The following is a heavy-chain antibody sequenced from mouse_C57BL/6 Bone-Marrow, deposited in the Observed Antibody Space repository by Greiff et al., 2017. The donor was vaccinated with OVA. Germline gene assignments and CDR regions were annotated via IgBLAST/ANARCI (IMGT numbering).Heavy chain of an antibody. CDR2: INPSNGGT. CDR3: AREGKLLGKNYAMDY. V-gene: IGHV1-53*01. D-gene: IGHD2-12*01. Sequence: QVQLQQPGTELVKPGASVKLSCNASGYTFTSYWMHWVKQRPGQGLEWIGNINPSNGGTNYNEKFKSKATLTVDKSSSTAYMQLSSLTSEDSAVYYCAREGKLLGKNYAMDYWGQGTSVTVSS. CDR1: GYTFTSYW. J-gene: IGHJ4*01.